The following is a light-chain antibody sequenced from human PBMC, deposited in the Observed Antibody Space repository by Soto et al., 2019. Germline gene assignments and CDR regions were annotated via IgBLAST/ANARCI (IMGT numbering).Light chain of an antibody. CDR2: GAS. CDR3: QQYATSPRT. V-gene: IGKV3-20*01. J-gene: IGKJ1*01. CDR1: QSVSSRD. Sequence: PGERATLSCRASQSVSSRDLAWYQQRPGQAPRLLIYGASTRATGIPDRFSGSGSGTDFTLTISRLEPEDFAVYSCQQYATSPRTFGQGTKVDIK.